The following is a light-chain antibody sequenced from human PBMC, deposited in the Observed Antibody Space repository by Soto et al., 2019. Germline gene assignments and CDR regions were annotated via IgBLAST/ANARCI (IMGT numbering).Light chain of an antibody. CDR1: QSLLHSNGYNY. Sequence: DIVMTQSPLSLPVTPGEPASISCRSSQSLLHSNGYNYLDWYLQKPGGAPKLLIYKVSSLQSGVPSRFSGSGSGTEFTLTINSLQSEDFALYYCQQYSNWPLTFGQGTRLEIK. CDR2: KVS. J-gene: IGKJ5*01. CDR3: QQYSNWPLT. V-gene: IGKV2-28*01.